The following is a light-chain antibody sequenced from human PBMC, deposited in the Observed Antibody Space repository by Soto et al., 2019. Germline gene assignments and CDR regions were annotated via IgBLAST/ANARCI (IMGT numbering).Light chain of an antibody. V-gene: IGLV1-40*01. CDR3: QSFDSSRIGLL. CDR1: SSNIGAGFD. J-gene: IGLJ2*01. CDR2: GNS. Sequence: QSVLTQPPSVSGAPGQRVTISCTGSSSNIGAGFDVHWYHQIAGTAPKLLIYGNSNRPSGVPDRFSGSKSGTSASLAINGLQAEDEADYYSQSFDSSRIGLLFGGGTKLTVL.